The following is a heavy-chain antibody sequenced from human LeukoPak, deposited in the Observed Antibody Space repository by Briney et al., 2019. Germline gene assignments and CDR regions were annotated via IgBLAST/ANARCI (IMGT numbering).Heavy chain of an antibody. CDR2: IYYSGST. CDR3: ARLSYGYNR. J-gene: IGHJ5*02. Sequence: SETLSLTCTVSGGSISSGGYHWSWIRQHPGKGLEWIGYIYYSGSTYYNPSLKSRVTITVDTSKNHLSLNLSSVTAADTAVYYCARLSYGYNRWGQGTLVTVSS. V-gene: IGHV4-31*03. CDR1: GGSISSGGYH. D-gene: IGHD5-24*01.